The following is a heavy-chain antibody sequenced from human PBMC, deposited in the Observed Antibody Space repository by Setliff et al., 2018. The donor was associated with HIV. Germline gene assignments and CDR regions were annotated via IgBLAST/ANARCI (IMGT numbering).Heavy chain of an antibody. D-gene: IGHD6-13*01. CDR3: ARGTKGSRWSVTRINWFDT. J-gene: IGHJ5*02. CDR2: MTPYSGNT. Sequence: ASVKVSCKTSGDTFTSYDINWVRQAAGHGLEWMGWMTPYSGNTGYAQKFQGRVTITADESTSTAYMELSSLRSDDTAVYYCARGTKGSRWSVTRINWFDTWGQGTLITVSS. V-gene: IGHV1-8*03. CDR1: GDTFTSYD.